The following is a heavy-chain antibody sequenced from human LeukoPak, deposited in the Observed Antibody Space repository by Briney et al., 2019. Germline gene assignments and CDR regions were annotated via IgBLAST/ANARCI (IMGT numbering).Heavy chain of an antibody. D-gene: IGHD6-19*01. V-gene: IGHV4-59*01. CDR3: ARVLPSGYSSGWPDY. Sequence: PSETLSLTCTVSGGSISSYYWSWIRQPPGKGLEWIGYIYYSGSTNYNPSLKSRVTISVDTSKNQFSLKLSSVTAADTAVYYCARVLPSGYSSGWPDYWGQGTLVTVSS. CDR1: GGSISSYY. J-gene: IGHJ4*02. CDR2: IYYSGST.